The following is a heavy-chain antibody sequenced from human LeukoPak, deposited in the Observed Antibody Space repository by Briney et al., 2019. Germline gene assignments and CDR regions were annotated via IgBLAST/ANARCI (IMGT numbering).Heavy chain of an antibody. D-gene: IGHD3-10*01. Sequence: GDSVKVSCKASGYTFTSYYMHWVRQAPGQGLEWMGIIKPSGGSTSYAQKFRGRVIMTRDMSTSTVYMELSSLRSEDTAVYYCARPRWFGELGAFDAFDIWGQGTMVTVSS. V-gene: IGHV1-46*01. CDR2: IKPSGGST. CDR3: ARPRWFGELGAFDAFDI. CDR1: GYTFTSYY. J-gene: IGHJ3*02.